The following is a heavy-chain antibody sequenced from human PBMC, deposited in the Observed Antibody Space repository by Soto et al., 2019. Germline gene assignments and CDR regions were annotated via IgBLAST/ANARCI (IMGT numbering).Heavy chain of an antibody. V-gene: IGHV4-30-4*08. Sequence: SVTCSVAYGSSISRDEYRSWISQPPGKGLEWIGYIYYSGDTSYNPSLKSRVTISIDTSKNQFSLKLSSVTAADTAFYYCAREGALLFSGNSDYYSTMDVWGQGTTVSVSS. CDR3: AREGALLFSGNSDYYSTMDV. D-gene: IGHD2-21*02. CDR2: IYYSGDT. J-gene: IGHJ6*02. CDR1: YGSSISRDEY.